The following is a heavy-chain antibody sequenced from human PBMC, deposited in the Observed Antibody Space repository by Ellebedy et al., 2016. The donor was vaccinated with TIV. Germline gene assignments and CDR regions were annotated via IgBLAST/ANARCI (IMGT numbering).Heavy chain of an antibody. J-gene: IGHJ3*02. D-gene: IGHD2-2*01. CDR1: GYSFTSYW. CDR2: IYPGDSDT. CDR3: ARRLVVVPAAHDAFDI. Sequence: GESLKISCKGSGYSFTSYWIGWVRQMPGKGLEWMGIIYPGDSDTRYSPSFQGQVTISADKSISTAYLQWSSLKASDTAMYYCARRLVVVPAAHDAFDIWGQGTMVTVSS. V-gene: IGHV5-51*01.